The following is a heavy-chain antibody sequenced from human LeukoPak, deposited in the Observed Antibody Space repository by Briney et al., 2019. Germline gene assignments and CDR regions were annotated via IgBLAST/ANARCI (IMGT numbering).Heavy chain of an antibody. CDR3: ARGELLNYYDSSGFDY. CDR1: GGTFSSYA. CDR2: IIPIFGTA. D-gene: IGHD3-22*01. Sequence: SVKVSCKASGGTFSSYAISGVRQAPGQGLEWMGGIIPIFGTANYAQKFQGRVTITADESTSTAYMELSSLGSEDTAVYYCARGELLNYYDSSGFDYWGQGTLVTVSS. J-gene: IGHJ4*02. V-gene: IGHV1-69*13.